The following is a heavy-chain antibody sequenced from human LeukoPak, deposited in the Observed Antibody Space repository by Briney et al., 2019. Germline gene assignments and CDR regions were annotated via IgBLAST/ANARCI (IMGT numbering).Heavy chain of an antibody. V-gene: IGHV1-18*01. CDR1: GYTFTSYG. J-gene: IGHJ5*02. Sequence: ASVKVSCKASGYTFTSYGISWVRQAPGQGLEWMGWISAYNGNTNYAQKLQGRVTMTTDTSTSTAYMELRSLRSDDTAVYYCARDRYDFWSGYSCAPLDPWGQGTLVTVSS. CDR3: ARDRYDFWSGYSCAPLDP. D-gene: IGHD3-3*01. CDR2: ISAYNGNT.